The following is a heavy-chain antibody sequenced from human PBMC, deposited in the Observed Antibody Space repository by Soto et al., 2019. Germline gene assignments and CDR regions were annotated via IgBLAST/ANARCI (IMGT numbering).Heavy chain of an antibody. J-gene: IGHJ5*02. CDR3: ARDGIAAGGTSCFDP. D-gene: IGHD6-13*01. CDR1: GYTFTSHA. V-gene: IGHV1-3*05. CDR2: INAGNGNT. Sequence: QIQLVQSGAEEKKPGASVKVSCKASGYTFTSHAMHWVRQAPGQRLEWMGWINAGNGNTKYSQKFQGRVTITTDTSASTAYRELSSLRSEDTAVYYCARDGIAAGGTSCFDPWGQGTLVTVST.